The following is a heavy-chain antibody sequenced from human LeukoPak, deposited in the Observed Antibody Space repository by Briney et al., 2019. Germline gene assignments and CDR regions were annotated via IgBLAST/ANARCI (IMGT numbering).Heavy chain of an antibody. CDR2: ISGSGDRT. D-gene: IGHD2-2*01. V-gene: IGHV3-23*01. CDR3: AKSIVVVAAALDY. CDR1: GFTFSNYA. J-gene: IGHJ4*02. Sequence: GGSLRLSCEASGFTFSNYAMSWVRQAPGKGLEWVSVISGSGDRTHYADSVKGRFTVSRDNSKNTLYLQMNILRAEDTAVYYCAKSIVVVAAALDYWGQGTLVTVSS.